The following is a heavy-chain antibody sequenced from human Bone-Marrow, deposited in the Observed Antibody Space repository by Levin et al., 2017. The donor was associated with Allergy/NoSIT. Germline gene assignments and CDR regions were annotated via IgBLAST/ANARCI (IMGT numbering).Heavy chain of an antibody. CDR2: INWNGGST. CDR3: ARDRSVATSHDAFDI. Sequence: GGSLRLSCAASGFTFDDYGMSWVRQAPGKGLEWVSGINWNGGSTGYADSVKGRFTISRDNAKNSLYLQMNSLRAEDTALYHCARDRSVATSHDAFDIWGQGTMVTVSS. CDR1: GFTFDDYG. D-gene: IGHD5-12*01. J-gene: IGHJ3*02. V-gene: IGHV3-20*01.